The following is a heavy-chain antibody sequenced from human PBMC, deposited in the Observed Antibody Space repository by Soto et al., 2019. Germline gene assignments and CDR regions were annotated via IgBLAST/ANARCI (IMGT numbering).Heavy chain of an antibody. CDR2: IIPILGIA. CDR1: GGTFSSYT. V-gene: IGHV1-69*04. D-gene: IGHD6-6*01. J-gene: IGHJ5*02. Sequence: SVKVSWKASGGTFSSYTISWVRQAPGQGLEWMGRIIPILGIANYAQKFQGRVTITADKSTSTAYMELSSLRSEDTAVYYCAIDREAYRSSSAFHPWGQGTLVSGSS. CDR3: AIDREAYRSSSAFHP.